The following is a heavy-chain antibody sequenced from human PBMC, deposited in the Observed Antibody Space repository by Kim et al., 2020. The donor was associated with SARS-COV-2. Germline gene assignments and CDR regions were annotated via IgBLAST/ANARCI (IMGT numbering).Heavy chain of an antibody. Sequence: SETLSLTCTVSGGSISSYYWSWIRQPPGKGLEWIGYIYYSGSTNYNPSLKSRVTISVDTSKNKFSLKLSSVTAADTAVYSCASEGRKLDRRSDAFDIWGQGTMVTVSS. CDR1: GGSISSYY. J-gene: IGHJ3*02. D-gene: IGHD1-1*01. V-gene: IGHV4-59*13. CDR3: ASEGRKLDRRSDAFDI. CDR2: IYYSGST.